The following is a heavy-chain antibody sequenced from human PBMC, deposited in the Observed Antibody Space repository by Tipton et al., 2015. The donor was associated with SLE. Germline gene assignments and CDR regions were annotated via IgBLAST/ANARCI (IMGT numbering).Heavy chain of an antibody. CDR2: IYYSGST. CDR1: GGSISSYY. J-gene: IGHJ3*02. CDR3: ARGRGSAFDI. V-gene: IGHV4-59*01. Sequence: TLSLTCTVSGGSISSYYWSWIRQPPGKGLEWIGYIYYSGSTNYNPSLKSRVTISVDTSKNQFSLKLSTVTAADTAVYYCARGRGSAFDIWGQGTMVTVSS.